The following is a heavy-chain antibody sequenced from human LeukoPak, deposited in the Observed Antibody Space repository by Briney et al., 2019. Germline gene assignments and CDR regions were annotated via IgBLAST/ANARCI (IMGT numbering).Heavy chain of an antibody. Sequence: PSETLSLTCAVSGGSISSSSYYWGWIRQPPGKGLELIATIYYTGSTYYNPSLKSRVTISVDTSKNQFSLKLSSVTAADTAVYYCARHDSYGSVNWFDPWGQGTLVTVSS. CDR2: IYYTGST. CDR1: GGSISSSSYY. CDR3: ARHDSYGSVNWFDP. J-gene: IGHJ5*02. D-gene: IGHD3-10*01. V-gene: IGHV4-39*01.